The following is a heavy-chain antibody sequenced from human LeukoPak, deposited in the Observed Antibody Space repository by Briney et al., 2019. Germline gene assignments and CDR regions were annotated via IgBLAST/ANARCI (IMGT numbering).Heavy chain of an antibody. CDR2: INPNSGGT. V-gene: IGHV1-2*02. CDR1: GYTFTGYY. J-gene: IGHJ4*02. Sequence: AASVKVSCKASGYTFTGYYMHWVRQAPGQGLEWMGWINPNSGGTNYAQKFQGRVTMTRDTSISTAYMELSRLRSDDTAVYYCAGAVVVVPAAIYYDSSGYLFDYWGQGTLVTVSS. CDR3: AGAVVVVPAAIYYDSSGYLFDY. D-gene: IGHD2-2*02.